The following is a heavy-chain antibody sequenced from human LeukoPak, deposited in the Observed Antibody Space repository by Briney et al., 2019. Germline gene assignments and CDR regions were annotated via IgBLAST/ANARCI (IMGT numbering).Heavy chain of an antibody. V-gene: IGHV4-38-2*02. J-gene: IGHJ4*02. CDR3: ARDVGEIVVVII. D-gene: IGHD3-22*01. CDR1: GYSISSGYY. Sequence: SETLSLTCTVSGYSISSGYYCGWIRQPPGKVLEWMGSIYHSGSTYYNPPLKSRVTISVDTSKNQFSLKLSSVTAADTAVYYCARDVGEIVVVIIWGQGTLVTVSS. CDR2: IYHSGST.